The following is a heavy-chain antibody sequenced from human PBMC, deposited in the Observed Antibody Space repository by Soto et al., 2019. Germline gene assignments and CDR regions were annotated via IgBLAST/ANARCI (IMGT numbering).Heavy chain of an antibody. CDR3: AKEGKWRIVVVPAAIGNGMDV. D-gene: IGHD2-2*01. J-gene: IGHJ6*02. CDR1: GFTFSSYA. CDR2: ISGSGGST. V-gene: IGHV3-23*01. Sequence: EVQLLESGGGLVQPGGSLRLSCAASGFTFSSYAMSWVRQAPGKGLEWVSAISGSGGSTYYADSVKGRFTISRDNSKNTLYLQMNSLRAEDTAVYYCAKEGKWRIVVVPAAIGNGMDVWGQGTMVTVSS.